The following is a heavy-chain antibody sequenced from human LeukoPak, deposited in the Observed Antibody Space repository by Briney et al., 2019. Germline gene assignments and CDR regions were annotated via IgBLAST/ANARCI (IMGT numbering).Heavy chain of an antibody. D-gene: IGHD3-22*01. CDR3: ARAKFYYDSSGYYRPYYYGMDV. V-gene: IGHV4-61*08. CDR1: GGSISSGGYY. J-gene: IGHJ6*02. Sequence: SETLSLTCTVSGGSISSGGYYWSWIRQHPGKGLEWIGYIYYSGSTNYNPSLKSRVTISVDTSKNQFSLKLSSVTAADTAVYYCARAKFYYDSSGYYRPYYYGMDVWGQGTTVTVSS. CDR2: IYYSGST.